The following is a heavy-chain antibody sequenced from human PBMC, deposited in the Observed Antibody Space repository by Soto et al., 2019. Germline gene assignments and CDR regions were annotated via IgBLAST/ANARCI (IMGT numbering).Heavy chain of an antibody. V-gene: IGHV3-48*01. CDR1: GFTFNSYS. Sequence: GGSLRLSCAASGFTFNSYSMNWVRQAPGKGLEWISYITMGGGAMYYADPVKGRFTISRDNVNNSLYLQMNSLTAEDTAVYYCARDVAHAFDYWGQGILVTVSS. CDR2: ITMGGGAM. CDR3: ARDVAHAFDY. J-gene: IGHJ4*02.